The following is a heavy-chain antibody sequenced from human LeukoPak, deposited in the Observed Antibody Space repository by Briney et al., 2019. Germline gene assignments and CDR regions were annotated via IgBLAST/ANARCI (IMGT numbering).Heavy chain of an antibody. V-gene: IGHV3-30-3*01. CDR2: ISYDGSNK. CDR1: GFTFSSYA. Sequence: GRSLRLSCAASGFTFSSYAMHWVRQAPGKGLEGVAVISYDGSNKYYADSVKGRFTISRDNSKNTLYLQMNSLRAEDTAVYYCARDLSDILTGPFGYWGQGTLVTVSS. CDR3: ARDLSDILTGPFGY. J-gene: IGHJ4*02. D-gene: IGHD3-9*01.